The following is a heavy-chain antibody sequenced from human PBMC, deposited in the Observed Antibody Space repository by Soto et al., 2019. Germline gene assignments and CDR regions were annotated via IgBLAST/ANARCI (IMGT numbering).Heavy chain of an antibody. CDR1: GGTFSRHA. CDR2: IIPIFGTA. J-gene: IGHJ1*01. Sequence: VQLVQSGAEVRKPGSSVKVSCKASGGTFSRHAISWVRQAPGQGLEWMGGIIPIFGTANHAQQFQGRVTIIADQSTSTVYMELSTLRSEEAAMYYCAREWGYDSNDYYYAYWGQGTLVIVSA. D-gene: IGHD3-22*01. CDR3: AREWGYDSNDYYYAY. V-gene: IGHV1-69*01.